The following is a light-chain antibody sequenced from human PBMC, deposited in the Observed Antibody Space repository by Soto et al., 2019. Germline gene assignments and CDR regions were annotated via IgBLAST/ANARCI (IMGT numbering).Light chain of an antibody. J-gene: IGLJ1*01. Sequence: QSALAQPASVSGSPGQSITISCTGTSSDVGAYDYVSWYQQHSGKAPKLMIHEVSKRPSGVSNRFSGSKSGNTASLTISGLQAEDEADYYCSSYTNTSTLFVFGTGTKVTVL. CDR2: EVS. CDR3: SSYTNTSTLFV. V-gene: IGLV2-14*01. CDR1: SSDVGAYDY.